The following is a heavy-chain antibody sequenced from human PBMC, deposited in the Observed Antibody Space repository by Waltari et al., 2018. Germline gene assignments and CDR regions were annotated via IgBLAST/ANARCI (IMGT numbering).Heavy chain of an antibody. D-gene: IGHD5-18*01. V-gene: IGHV4-59*01. CDR1: GGSISSYY. CDR3: AREVVDTAMVPYYYYGMDV. Sequence: QVQLQESGPGLVKPSETLSLTCTVSGGSISSYYWSWLRQPPGKGLGWIGYLYYRGSTNYNPALKSRVTISVDTAKNQFSLKLSSVTAADTAVYYWAREVVDTAMVPYYYYGMDVWGQGTTVTVSS. J-gene: IGHJ6*02. CDR2: LYYRGST.